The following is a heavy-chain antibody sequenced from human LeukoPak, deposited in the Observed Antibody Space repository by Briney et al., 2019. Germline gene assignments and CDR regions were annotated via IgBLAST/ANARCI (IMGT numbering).Heavy chain of an antibody. CDR1: GYTFTGYY. V-gene: IGHV1-2*02. CDR3: ARDQAATPSEGGYYYYYMDV. CDR2: INPNSGGT. Sequence: ASVKVSCKASGYTFTGYYMHWVRQAPGQGLEWMGWINPNSGGTNYAQKFQGRVTMTRDTSISTAYMELSRLRSDDTAVYYCARDQAATPSEGGYYYYYMDVWGKGTTVTASS. J-gene: IGHJ6*03. D-gene: IGHD2-15*01.